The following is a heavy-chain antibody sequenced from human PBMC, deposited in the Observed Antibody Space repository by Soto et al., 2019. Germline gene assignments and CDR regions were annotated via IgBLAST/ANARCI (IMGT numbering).Heavy chain of an antibody. V-gene: IGHV3-23*01. Sequence: GGSVRLSCAASGFTFNNYAMSWVRQAPGKGLEWVSAITGRGDDTFHADSAKGRLTISRDNSRNTLYLQMNSLRAEDTALYYCAKGSATSRPYYFDSWGQGTLVTVSS. CDR1: GFTFNNYA. CDR3: AKGSATSRPYYFDS. CDR2: ITGRGDDT. J-gene: IGHJ4*02.